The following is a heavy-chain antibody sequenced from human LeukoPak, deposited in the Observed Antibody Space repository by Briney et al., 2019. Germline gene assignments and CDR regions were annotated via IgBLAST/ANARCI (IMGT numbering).Heavy chain of an antibody. D-gene: IGHD1-26*01. J-gene: IGHJ3*02. V-gene: IGHV3-33*01. CDR3: ASATYSGSFLDAFDI. Sequence: PGGSLRLSCAASGFSFSNYGLHWVRQAPGKGLEWVALIWFDGTNKFYADSVRGRFTISRDNSKNTLYLQMNSLRAEDTAVYYCASATYSGSFLDAFDIWGQGTMVTVSS. CDR1: GFSFSNYG. CDR2: IWFDGTNK.